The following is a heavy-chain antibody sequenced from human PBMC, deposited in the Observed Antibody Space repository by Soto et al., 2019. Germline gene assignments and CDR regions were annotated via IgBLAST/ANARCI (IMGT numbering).Heavy chain of an antibody. CDR3: ASIPIAVAGPSFDY. V-gene: IGHV4-39*01. Sequence: SGTLSLTCTVSGGSISSSSYYWGWIRQPPGKGLEWIGSIYYSGSTYYNPSLKSRVTISVDTSKNQFSLKLSSVTAADTAVYYCASIPIAVAGPSFDYWGQGTLVTVSS. D-gene: IGHD6-19*01. J-gene: IGHJ4*02. CDR1: GGSISSSSYY. CDR2: IYYSGST.